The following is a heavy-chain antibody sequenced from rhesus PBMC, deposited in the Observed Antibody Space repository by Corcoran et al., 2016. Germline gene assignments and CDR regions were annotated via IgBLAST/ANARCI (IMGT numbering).Heavy chain of an antibody. CDR2: LYGRSGST. J-gene: IGHJ4*01. Sequence: QVQLQESGPGLVKPSETLSLTCAVSGGSISGGYDWSWIRQPPGKGLEWIGYLYGRSGSTHYNPAHKNRVTISRDTSKNQFSLNLNSVTAADTAIYYCARNYNFWSSYYSFDSWGQGVLVTVSS. V-gene: IGHV4-76*01. CDR3: ARNYNFWSSYYSFDS. CDR1: GGSISGGYD. D-gene: IGHD3-3*01.